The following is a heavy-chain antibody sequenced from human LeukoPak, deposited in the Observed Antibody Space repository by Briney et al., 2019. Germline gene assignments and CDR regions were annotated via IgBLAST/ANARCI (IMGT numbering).Heavy chain of an antibody. D-gene: IGHD3-10*01. V-gene: IGHV3-30*02. J-gene: IGHJ4*02. Sequence: GGSLRLSCAASGFTFSDYGIHWVRQAPGKGLEWVAFIRYDGSKKYYADSVKGRFTISRDNSKNTLYLQMNSLRAEDTAVYYCARVGGAEFDYWGQGTLVTVSS. CDR2: IRYDGSKK. CDR3: ARVGGAEFDY. CDR1: GFTFSDYG.